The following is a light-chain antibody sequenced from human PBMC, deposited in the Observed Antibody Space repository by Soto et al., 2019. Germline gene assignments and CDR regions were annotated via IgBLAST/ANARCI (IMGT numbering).Light chain of an antibody. CDR2: KAS. CDR3: QQYNSYWT. CDR1: QSISSW. V-gene: IGKV1-5*03. Sequence: DIQMTQSPSTLSASVGDRVTITCRASQSISSWLAWYQQNPGKAPKLLIYKASNFESGVPSRVSGSGSGTEFTLTISSLQPDDFATYYCQQYNSYWTFGQGTKVEIK. J-gene: IGKJ1*01.